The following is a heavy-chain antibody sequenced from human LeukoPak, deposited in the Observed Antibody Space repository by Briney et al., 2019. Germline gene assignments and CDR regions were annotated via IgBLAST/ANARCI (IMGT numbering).Heavy chain of an antibody. V-gene: IGHV4-59*01. CDR2: IYYSGST. Sequence: SSDTLSLTCTVSGGSISSYYWSWIRQPPGKGLEWIGYIYYSGSTNYNPSLKSRVTISVDTSKNQFSLKLSSVTAADTAVYYCAREEPGVGYNYWGQGTLVTVSS. J-gene: IGHJ4*02. CDR3: AREEPGVGYNY. CDR1: GGSISSYY. D-gene: IGHD6-13*01.